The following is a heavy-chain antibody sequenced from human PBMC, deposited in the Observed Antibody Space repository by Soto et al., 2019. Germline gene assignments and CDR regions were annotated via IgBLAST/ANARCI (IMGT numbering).Heavy chain of an antibody. CDR2: INAGNGNT. V-gene: IGHV1-3*01. CDR3: ARAPESHYDGWSGYSDNWIDP. Sequence: ASVKVSCKASGYTFTSYAMHWVRQAPGQRLEWMGWINAGNGNTKYSQKFQGRVTITRDTSASTAYMELSSLRSEDPAVYYCARAPESHYDGWSGYSDNWIDPWGPGTLVTVAS. J-gene: IGHJ5*02. D-gene: IGHD3-3*01. CDR1: GYTFTSYA.